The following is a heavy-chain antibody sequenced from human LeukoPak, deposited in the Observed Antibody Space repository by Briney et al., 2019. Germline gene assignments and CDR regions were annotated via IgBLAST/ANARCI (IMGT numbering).Heavy chain of an antibody. Sequence: PGASVKVSCKASGGTFSSYAISWVRQAPGQGLELMGGIIPIFGTANYAQKFQGRVTITADESTSTAYMELSSLRSEDTAVYYCASSLSVDFWSGYPFDYWGQGTLVTVSS. CDR2: IIPIFGTA. CDR1: GGTFSSYA. J-gene: IGHJ4*02. V-gene: IGHV1-69*13. CDR3: ASSLSVDFWSGYPFDY. D-gene: IGHD3-3*01.